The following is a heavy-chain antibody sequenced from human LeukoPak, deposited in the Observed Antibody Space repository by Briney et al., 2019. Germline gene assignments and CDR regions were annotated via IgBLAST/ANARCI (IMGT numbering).Heavy chain of an antibody. CDR2: MNSDGSST. Sequence: GGSLRLSCSASGFTFSSYWMHWVRQAPGKGLVWVSRMNSDGSSTLYADSVKGRFTISRDNAKNTLYLQMNSLRADDTAVYYCARRSAAEGFYDYWGQGTLVTVSS. CDR1: GFTFSSYW. D-gene: IGHD6-13*01. V-gene: IGHV3-74*03. CDR3: ARRSAAEGFYDY. J-gene: IGHJ4*02.